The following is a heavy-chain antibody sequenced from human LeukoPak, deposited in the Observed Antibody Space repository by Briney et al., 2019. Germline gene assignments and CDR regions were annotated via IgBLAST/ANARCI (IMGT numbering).Heavy chain of an antibody. CDR2: INPSGGST. V-gene: IGHV1-46*01. D-gene: IGHD3-9*01. CDR3: ATDFLTGA. Sequence: ASVKVSRKASGYTFTSYYMHWVRQAPGQGLEWMGIINPSGGSTSYAQKFQGRVTMTEDTSTDTAYMELSSLRSEDTAVYYCATDFLTGAWGQGTMVTVSS. CDR1: GYTFTSYY. J-gene: IGHJ3*01.